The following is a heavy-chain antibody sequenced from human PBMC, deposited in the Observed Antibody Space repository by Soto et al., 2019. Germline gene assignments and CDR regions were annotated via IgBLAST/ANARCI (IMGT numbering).Heavy chain of an antibody. CDR1: GFTFSDYA. Sequence: EVQLLESGGGLAQPGGSLRLSCAASGFTFSDYAMTWVRQAPGKGLEWVAGVSGSGARTYYADSVRGRFTVSRDNSESALFLQVNSLRPEDTAVYFCAKDADDDAYGVFDLWGQGTMVTVSS. CDR2: VSGSGART. V-gene: IGHV3-23*01. D-gene: IGHD1-1*01. J-gene: IGHJ3*01. CDR3: AKDADDDAYGVFDL.